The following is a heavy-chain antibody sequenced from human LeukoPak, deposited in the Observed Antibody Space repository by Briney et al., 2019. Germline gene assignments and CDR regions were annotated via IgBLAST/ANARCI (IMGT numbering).Heavy chain of an antibody. CDR3: ARSRGYNYGYWGYFDY. J-gene: IGHJ4*02. CDR2: ISLDGRNE. V-gene: IGHV3-30*04. CDR1: GFSFSTYA. Sequence: GGSLRLSCAASGFSFSTYAMHWVRQAPGKGLEWVAVISLDGRNEYYADSVKGRFTISRDNSKNKLYLQMNSLRAEDTTVYYCARSRGYNYGYWGYFDYWGQGALVTVSS. D-gene: IGHD5-18*01.